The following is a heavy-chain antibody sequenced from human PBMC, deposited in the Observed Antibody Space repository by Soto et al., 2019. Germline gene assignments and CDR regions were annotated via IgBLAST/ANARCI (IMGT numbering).Heavy chain of an antibody. Sequence: GGSLRLSCAASGFTFSSYAMSWVRQAPGKGLEWVSAISGSGGSTYYADSVKGRFTISRDNSKNTLYLQMNSLRAEDTAVYYCARLHGSYYWFDPWGQGTLVTVSS. D-gene: IGHD1-26*01. J-gene: IGHJ5*02. CDR3: ARLHGSYYWFDP. V-gene: IGHV3-23*01. CDR2: ISGSGGST. CDR1: GFTFSSYA.